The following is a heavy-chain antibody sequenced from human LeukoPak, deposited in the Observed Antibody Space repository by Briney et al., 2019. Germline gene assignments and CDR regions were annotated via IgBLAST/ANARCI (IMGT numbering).Heavy chain of an antibody. V-gene: IGHV3-30*18. Sequence: GGSLRLSCAASGFTFSSYGMHWVRQAPGKGLEWVPVISYDGINKYYADSVKGRFTISRDNSKNTLDLQMNSLRTEVTAVYFCAKESTLGSGYGMDVWGQGTTVIVSS. CDR3: AKESTLGSGYGMDV. CDR1: GFTFSSYG. D-gene: IGHD3-10*01. CDR2: ISYDGINK. J-gene: IGHJ6*02.